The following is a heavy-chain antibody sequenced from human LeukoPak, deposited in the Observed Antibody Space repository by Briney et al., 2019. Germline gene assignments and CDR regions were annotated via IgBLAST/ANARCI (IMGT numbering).Heavy chain of an antibody. CDR2: ISSSSSYI. CDR3: AKGPHPLTYYYDSSGYRDY. J-gene: IGHJ4*02. Sequence: GGSLRLSCAASGLTFSSYGMSWVRQAPGKGLEWVSSISSSSSYIYYADSVKGRFTISRDNSKNTLYLQMNSLRAEDTAVYYCAKGPHPLTYYYDSSGYRDYWGQGTLVTVSS. V-gene: IGHV3-23*01. D-gene: IGHD3-22*01. CDR1: GLTFSSYG.